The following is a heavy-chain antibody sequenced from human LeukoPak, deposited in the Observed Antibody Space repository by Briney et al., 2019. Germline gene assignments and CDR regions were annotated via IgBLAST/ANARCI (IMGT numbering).Heavy chain of an antibody. Sequence: SETLSLTCAVYGGSFSGYYWSWIRQPPGKGLEWIGEINHSGSTNYNPSLKSRVTISVDTSKNQFSLKLSSVTAADTAVYYCARDLDYGGNSRYFDYWGQGTLVTVSS. D-gene: IGHD4-23*01. CDR2: INHSGST. CDR3: ARDLDYGGNSRYFDY. CDR1: GGSFSGYY. V-gene: IGHV4-34*01. J-gene: IGHJ4*02.